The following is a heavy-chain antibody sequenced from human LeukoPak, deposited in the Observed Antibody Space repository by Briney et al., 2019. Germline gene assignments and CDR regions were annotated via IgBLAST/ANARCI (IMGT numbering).Heavy chain of an antibody. V-gene: IGHV4-34*01. J-gene: IGHJ4*02. CDR1: GGSFSGYY. CDR2: INHSGST. D-gene: IGHD3-10*01. CDR3: ARSYGSGSYEYYFDY. Sequence: KTSETLSLTCAVYGGSFSGYYWSWIRQPPGKRLEWIGEINHSGSTNYNPSLKSRVTISVDTSKNQFSLKLSSVTAADTAVYYCARSYGSGSYEYYFDYWGQGTLVTVSS.